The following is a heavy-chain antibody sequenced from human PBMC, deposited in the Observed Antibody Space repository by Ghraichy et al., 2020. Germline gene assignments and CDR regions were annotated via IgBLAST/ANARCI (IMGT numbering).Heavy chain of an antibody. CDR2: IYYSGST. Sequence: SETLSLTCTVSGGSISSSSYYWGWIRQPPGKGLEWIGSIYYSGSTYYNPSLKSRVTISVDTSKNQFSLKLSSVTAADTAVYYCARVGPMATILGWGQGTLVTVSS. D-gene: IGHD5-12*01. CDR3: ARVGPMATILG. V-gene: IGHV4-39*07. CDR1: GGSISSSSYY. J-gene: IGHJ4*02.